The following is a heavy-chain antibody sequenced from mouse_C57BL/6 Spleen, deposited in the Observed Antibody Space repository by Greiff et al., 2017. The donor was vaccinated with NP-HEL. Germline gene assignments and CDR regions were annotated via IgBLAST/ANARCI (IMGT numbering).Heavy chain of an antibody. CDR3: ARTSYYSNYAWFAY. CDR1: GFSLTSYG. D-gene: IGHD2-5*01. CDR2: IWSGGST. J-gene: IGHJ3*01. V-gene: IGHV2-2*01. Sequence: QVQLKQSGPGLVQPSQSLSITCTVSGFSLTSYGVHWVRQSPGKGLEWLGVIWSGGSTDYNAAFISRLSISKDNSKSQVFFKMNSLQADDTAIYYCARTSYYSNYAWFAYWGQGTLVTVSA.